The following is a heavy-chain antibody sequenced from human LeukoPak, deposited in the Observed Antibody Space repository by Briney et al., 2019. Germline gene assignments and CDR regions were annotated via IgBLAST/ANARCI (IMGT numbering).Heavy chain of an antibody. D-gene: IGHD3-10*01. CDR2: ITNSDS. V-gene: IGHV3-11*01. CDR3: ARDRFYYGSGSSYYMDV. CDR1: GFTFSDYY. J-gene: IGHJ6*03. Sequence: PGGSLRLSCTASGFTFSDYYMSWIRQAPGKGLEWVSYITNSDSSYADSVKGRFTISRDNAKNSLYLQMNSLRAEDTAVYYCARDRFYYGSGSSYYMDVWGKGTTVTISS.